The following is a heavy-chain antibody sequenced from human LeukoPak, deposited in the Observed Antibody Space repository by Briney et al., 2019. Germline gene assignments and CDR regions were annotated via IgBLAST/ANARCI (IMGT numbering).Heavy chain of an antibody. J-gene: IGHJ4*02. Sequence: GGSLRLSCAASGFSFSTYAMSWVRQAPGKGLEWVSAISATGGSTYYADSVKGRFTISRDNSKNTLYLQINTLRAEDTAVYYCANRPLYSWGQGTLVTVSS. CDR1: GFSFSTYA. V-gene: IGHV3-23*01. CDR3: ANRPLYS. CDR2: ISATGGST.